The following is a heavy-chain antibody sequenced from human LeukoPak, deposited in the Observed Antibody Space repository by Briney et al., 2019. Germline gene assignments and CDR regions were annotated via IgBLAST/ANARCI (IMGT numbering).Heavy chain of an antibody. J-gene: IGHJ4*02. Sequence: GGSLRLSCAASGFTFSKHWMHWVRQAPAKGLVWVSRMNPDGSNTDYADSVKGRFTISRDNAKNTLYLQMNSLRAEDTAVYYCVRALTGVDVYWGQGTLVTVSS. CDR1: GFTFSKHW. CDR2: MNPDGSNT. D-gene: IGHD1-14*01. V-gene: IGHV3-74*01. CDR3: VRALTGVDVY.